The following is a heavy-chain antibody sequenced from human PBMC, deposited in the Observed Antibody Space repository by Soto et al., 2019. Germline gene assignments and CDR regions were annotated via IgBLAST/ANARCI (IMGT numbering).Heavy chain of an antibody. V-gene: IGHV3-7*01. J-gene: IGHJ6*03. CDR3: AREPGSKTCYYYYYMDV. Sequence: GGSLRLSCAASGFTFSSYWMSWVRQAPGKGLEWVANIKQDGSEKYYVDSVKGRFTISRDNAKNSLYLQMNSLRAEDTAVYYCAREPGSKTCYYYYYMDVWGKGTTVTVSS. CDR1: GFTFSSYW. CDR2: IKQDGSEK. D-gene: IGHD6-25*01.